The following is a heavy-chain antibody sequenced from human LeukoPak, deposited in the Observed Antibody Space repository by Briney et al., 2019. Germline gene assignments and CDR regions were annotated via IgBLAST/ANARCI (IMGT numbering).Heavy chain of an antibody. J-gene: IGHJ4*02. Sequence: PSETLSLTCTVSGGSISSYYWTWIRQPPGKGLEWIGYIYYSGSTKYNPSLKSRVTISVDSSKNHFSLKLRSVTAADTAVYYCARAQVGIVGATEFAYWGQGTLVTVSS. D-gene: IGHD1-26*01. CDR1: GGSISSYY. CDR2: IYYSGST. CDR3: ARAQVGIVGATEFAY. V-gene: IGHV4-59*08.